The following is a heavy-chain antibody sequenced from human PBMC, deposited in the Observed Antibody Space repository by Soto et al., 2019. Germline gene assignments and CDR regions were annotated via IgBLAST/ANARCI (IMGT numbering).Heavy chain of an antibody. Sequence: GGSLRLSCAASGFSFSNHYMDWVRQAPGQGLEWLGRIRNKANGYTTEYAASERRRISISRDDSKNSLFLQVTNLRIEDTAVYFCAKEATNGQWELLHFDSWGQGNLVTVSS. J-gene: IGHJ4*02. CDR2: IRNKANGYTT. CDR3: AKEATNGQWELLHFDS. V-gene: IGHV3-72*01. CDR1: GFSFSNHY. D-gene: IGHD1-26*01.